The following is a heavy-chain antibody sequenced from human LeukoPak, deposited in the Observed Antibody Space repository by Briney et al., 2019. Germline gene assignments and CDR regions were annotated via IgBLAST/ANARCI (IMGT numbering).Heavy chain of an antibody. D-gene: IGHD2-21*01. V-gene: IGHV3-30*03. CDR1: GFTFYNYG. Sequence: GGSLRLSCAASGFTFYNYGMHWVRQAPGKGLEWVAVISHDGSNIHYGDSVKGRFTISRDNSKNTLYLQMNSLRVEDTAVYYCARDPYRVVVATGNYLDPWGQGTLVTVSA. J-gene: IGHJ5*02. CDR3: ARDPYRVVVATGNYLDP. CDR2: ISHDGSNI.